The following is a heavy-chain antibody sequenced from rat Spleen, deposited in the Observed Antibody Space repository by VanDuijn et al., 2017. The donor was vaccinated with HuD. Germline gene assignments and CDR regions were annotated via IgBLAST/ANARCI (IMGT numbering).Heavy chain of an antibody. J-gene: IGHJ2*01. CDR1: GFTFSNYG. V-gene: IGHV5S13*01. CDR3: ARRHGGYSELYYFDY. D-gene: IGHD1-11*01. Sequence: EVQLVESGGGLVQPGRSLKLSCAASGFTFSNYGMAWVRQAPTKGLEWVASISTGGGNTYYRDSVKGRFTISRDNAKNTLYLQMDSLRSEDTATYYCARRHGGYSELYYFDYWGQGVMVTVSS. CDR2: ISTGGGNT.